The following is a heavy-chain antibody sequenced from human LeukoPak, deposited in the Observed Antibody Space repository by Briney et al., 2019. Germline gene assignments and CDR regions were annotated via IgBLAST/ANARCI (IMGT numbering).Heavy chain of an antibody. D-gene: IGHD3-10*01. CDR1: GFTFSSYG. CDR3: AKGPGEVDY. J-gene: IGHJ4*02. CDR2: ISYDGSNK. Sequence: LSGGSLRLSCAASGFTFSSYGMHWVRQAPGKGLEWVAVISYDGSNKYYADSVKGRFTISRDNSKNTLYLQMNSLRAEDTAVYYCAKGPGEVDYWGQGTLVTVSS. V-gene: IGHV3-30*18.